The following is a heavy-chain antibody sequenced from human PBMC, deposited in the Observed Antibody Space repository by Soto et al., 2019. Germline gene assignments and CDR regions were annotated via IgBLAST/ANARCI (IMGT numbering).Heavy chain of an antibody. D-gene: IGHD6-6*01. V-gene: IGHV3-53*01. CDR2: IYSDGTT. Sequence: PGGSLRLSCVASGFIFGDYYMNWVRQAPGKGLEWVSIIYSDGTTSYADSVKGRFTISRDNFKNTLHLQMNSLRAEDTAVYYCAILSNWGQGTLVTVSS. J-gene: IGHJ4*02. CDR1: GFIFGDYY. CDR3: AILSN.